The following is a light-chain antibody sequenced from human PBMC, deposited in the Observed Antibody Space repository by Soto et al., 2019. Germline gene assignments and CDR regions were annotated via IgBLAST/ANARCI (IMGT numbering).Light chain of an antibody. J-gene: IGKJ1*01. V-gene: IGKV3-15*01. CDR3: QQYNTWRT. Sequence: EILMTQSPATLSVSPGERATLSCRASQSNNSNLAWFQQKTGQAPRLLIYGATTRAAGIPARFSGSGSGTEFTLTISSLQSEDFAVYYCQQYNTWRTFGQGTKVDIK. CDR1: QSNNSN. CDR2: GAT.